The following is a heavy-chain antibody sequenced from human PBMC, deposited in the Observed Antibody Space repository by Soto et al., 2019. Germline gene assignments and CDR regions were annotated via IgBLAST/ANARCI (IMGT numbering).Heavy chain of an antibody. CDR2: IDPTDSYA. Sequence: LGESLKISCKGSGYIFTSYWITWVRQTPGKGLEWMGRIDPTDSYANYSPSFQGHVTISADKSISTAYLQWSSLKASDTAMYYCARYYDSSGYYSRPYYYYGMDVWGQGTTVPVSS. CDR1: GYIFTSYW. D-gene: IGHD3-22*01. CDR3: ARYYDSSGYYSRPYYYYGMDV. V-gene: IGHV5-10-1*01. J-gene: IGHJ6*02.